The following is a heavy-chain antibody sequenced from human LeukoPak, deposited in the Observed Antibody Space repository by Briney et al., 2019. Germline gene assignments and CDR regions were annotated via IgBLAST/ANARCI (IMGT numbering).Heavy chain of an antibody. D-gene: IGHD6-19*01. CDR2: ISYDGSNK. CDR3: ARGVWALQWLVPSDY. V-gene: IGHV3-30*04. J-gene: IGHJ4*02. CDR1: GFTFSSYA. Sequence: GRSLRLSCAASGFTFSSYAMHWVRQAPGKGLEGVAVISYDGSNKYYADSVKGRFTISRDNSKNTLYLQMNSLRAEDTAVYYCARGVWALQWLVPSDYWGQGTLVTVSS.